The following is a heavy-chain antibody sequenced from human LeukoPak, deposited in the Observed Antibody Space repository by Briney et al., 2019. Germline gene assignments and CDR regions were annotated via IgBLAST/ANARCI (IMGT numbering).Heavy chain of an antibody. CDR1: GGSISSYY. D-gene: IGHD3-10*01. CDR3: ARGGRRRGVTRYYYMDV. J-gene: IGHJ6*03. V-gene: IGHV4-59*12. CDR2: IYYSGST. Sequence: PSETLSLTCTVSGGSISSYYWSWIRQPPGKGLEWIGYIYYSGSTNYNPSLKSRVTISVDTSKNQFSLKLSSVTAADTAVYYCARGGRRRGVTRYYYMDVWGKGTTVTISS.